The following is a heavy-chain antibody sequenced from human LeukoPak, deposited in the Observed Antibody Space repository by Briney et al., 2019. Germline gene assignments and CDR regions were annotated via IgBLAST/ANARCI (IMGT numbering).Heavy chain of an antibody. D-gene: IGHD3-9*01. CDR3: AKDRLTFDY. CDR2: ISGSGGST. J-gene: IGHJ4*02. CDR1: RCIA. V-gene: IGHV3-23*01. Sequence: RCIAVSGVPLDPGKGLEWVSAISGSGGSTYYADSVKGRFTISRDNSKNTLYLQMNSLRAEDPAVYYCAKDRLTFDYWGQGTLVTVSS.